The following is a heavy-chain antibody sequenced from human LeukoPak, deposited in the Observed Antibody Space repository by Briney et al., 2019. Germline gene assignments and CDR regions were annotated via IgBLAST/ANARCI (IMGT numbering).Heavy chain of an antibody. CDR2: IYYSGST. D-gene: IGHD6-6*01. J-gene: IGHJ3*01. V-gene: IGHV4-59*01. CDR3: AIGRVWDAFDV. Sequence: SETLSLTYTVSGGSISNYYWSWIRRPPGKGLEWIGYIYYSGSTLYNPSLKSRVTISVDTSKNQFSLKLSSVTDADTAVYHCAIGRVWDAFDVWGQGTMVTVSS. CDR1: GGSISNYY.